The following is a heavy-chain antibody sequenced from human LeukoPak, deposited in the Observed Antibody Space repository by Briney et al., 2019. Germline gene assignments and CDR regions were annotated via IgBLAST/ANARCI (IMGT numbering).Heavy chain of an antibody. CDR2: ISYDGSNK. V-gene: IGHV3-30*04. Sequence: GGSLRLSCAASGFTFSSYAMHWVRQAPGKGLEWLAVISYDGSNKYYADSVKGRFTISRDNSKNTLYLQMNSLRAEDTAVYYCASRGIAVAGSLDYWGQGTLVTVSS. J-gene: IGHJ4*02. CDR1: GFTFSSYA. CDR3: ASRGIAVAGSLDY. D-gene: IGHD6-19*01.